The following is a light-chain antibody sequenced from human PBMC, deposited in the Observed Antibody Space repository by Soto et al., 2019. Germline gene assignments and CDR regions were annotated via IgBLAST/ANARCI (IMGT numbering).Light chain of an antibody. V-gene: IGLV2-14*01. CDR2: DVS. CDR3: SSNPSPSTPV. CDR1: SRDVGGYNY. Sequence: QSARTQPASGSGSPGQSITISCPGTSRDVGGYNYVSWYQQHPGKAPKLMIYDVSNRPSGVSNRFSGSKSGNTASLTISGLQVEDEAHHYCSSNPSPSTPVFGSGTKVT. J-gene: IGLJ1*01.